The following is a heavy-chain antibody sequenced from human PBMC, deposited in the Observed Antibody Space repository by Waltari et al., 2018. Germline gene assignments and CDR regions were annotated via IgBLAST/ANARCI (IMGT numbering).Heavy chain of an antibody. D-gene: IGHD3-16*01. CDR3: ARDLYDSRVPGDYFDY. V-gene: IGHV1-2*02. Sequence: QVHLVQSGAEVRKPGASVKVSCKGSGYTFTGYYIQWLRQAPGQGLEWMGWIDPNTGGTKLAQKFQGRVTMTRDTSINTVYMELSSLGSDDTAVYYCARDLYDSRVPGDYFDYWGQGTLVTVS. CDR2: IDPNTGGT. CDR1: GYTFTGYY. J-gene: IGHJ4*02.